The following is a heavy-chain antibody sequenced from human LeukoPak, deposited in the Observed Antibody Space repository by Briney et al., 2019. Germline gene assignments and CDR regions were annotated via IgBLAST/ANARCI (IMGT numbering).Heavy chain of an antibody. Sequence: PGRSPRLSCAASGFTFSSYAMHWVRQAPGEGLEWVAVISYDGSNKYYADSVKGRFTISRDNSKNTLYLQMNSLRAEDTAVYYCARAIGDYVWGSYRYSLDYWGQGTLVTVSS. CDR2: ISYDGSNK. J-gene: IGHJ4*02. D-gene: IGHD3-16*02. CDR1: GFTFSSYA. CDR3: ARAIGDYVWGSYRYSLDY. V-gene: IGHV3-30*04.